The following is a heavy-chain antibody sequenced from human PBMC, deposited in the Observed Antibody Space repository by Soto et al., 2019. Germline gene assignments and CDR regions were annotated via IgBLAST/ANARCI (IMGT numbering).Heavy chain of an antibody. V-gene: IGHV4-39*01. CDR2: IYYSGST. Sequence: PSETLSLTCTVSGGSISSSSYYWGWIRQPPGKGLEWIGSIYYSGSTYYNPSLKSRVTISVDTSKNQFSLKLSSVTAADTAVYYCARHRRKNNFDYWGQGPLVTVSS. CDR1: GGSISSSSYY. J-gene: IGHJ4*02. CDR3: ARHRRKNNFDY.